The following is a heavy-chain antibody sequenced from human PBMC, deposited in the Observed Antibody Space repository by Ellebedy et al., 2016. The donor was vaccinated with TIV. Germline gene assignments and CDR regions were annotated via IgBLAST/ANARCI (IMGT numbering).Heavy chain of an antibody. D-gene: IGHD3-3*01. Sequence: MPSETLSLTCAVYGGSFSGYSWSWIRQSPGKGLEWNGETNHIGSTNYNPSLKSRVTISVDTSKNQFSLKLSSVTAADTAVYYCARGRQFFYYCGMDVWGQGTTVTVSS. V-gene: IGHV4-34*01. CDR2: TNHIGST. CDR3: ARGRQFFYYCGMDV. J-gene: IGHJ6*02. CDR1: GGSFSGYS.